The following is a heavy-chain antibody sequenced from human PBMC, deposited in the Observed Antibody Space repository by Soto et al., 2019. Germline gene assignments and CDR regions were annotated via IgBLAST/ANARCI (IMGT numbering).Heavy chain of an antibody. CDR3: ARDLNGDYAGYFDL. Sequence: EVQLVESGGGLVQPGGSLRLSCAASGFTFTTYAMSRVRQAPGKGLEWVSSISSSGSAIYYAGSLKGRFTISRDNARDSLYLQMNSLRGEDTAVYYCARDLNGDYAGYFDLWGRGTLVTVSS. CDR2: ISSSGSAI. D-gene: IGHD4-17*01. CDR1: GFTFTTYA. J-gene: IGHJ2*01. V-gene: IGHV3-21*01.